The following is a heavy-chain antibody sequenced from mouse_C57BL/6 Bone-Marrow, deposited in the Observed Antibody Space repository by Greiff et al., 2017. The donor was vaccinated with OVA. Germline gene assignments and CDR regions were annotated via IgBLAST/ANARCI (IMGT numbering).Heavy chain of an antibody. CDR1: GYTFTSYW. V-gene: IGHV1-64*01. J-gene: IGHJ3*01. CDR3: ARAYYSNYGAY. D-gene: IGHD2-5*01. Sequence: QVQLKQSGAELVKPGASVKLSCKASGYTFTSYWMHWVKQRPGQGLEWIGMIHPNSGSTNYNEKFKSKATLTVDKSSSTAYMQLSSLTSEDSAVYYCARAYYSNYGAYWGQGTLVTVSA. CDR2: IHPNSGST.